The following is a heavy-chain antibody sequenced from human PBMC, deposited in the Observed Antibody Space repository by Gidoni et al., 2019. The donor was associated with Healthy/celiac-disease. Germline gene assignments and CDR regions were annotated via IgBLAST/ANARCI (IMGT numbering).Heavy chain of an antibody. D-gene: IGHD2-8*01. CDR2: ISGSGGST. V-gene: IGHV3-23*01. J-gene: IGHJ3*02. Sequence: VQLLESGGGLVRPGGSLRLSCAASGFTFSSYAMSWVRQAPGKGLEWVSAISGSGGSTYYADSVKGRFTISRDNSKNTLYLQMNSLRAEDTAVYYCAKDMVYAKGAFDIWGQGPMVTVSS. CDR3: AKDMVYAKGAFDI. CDR1: GFTFSSYA.